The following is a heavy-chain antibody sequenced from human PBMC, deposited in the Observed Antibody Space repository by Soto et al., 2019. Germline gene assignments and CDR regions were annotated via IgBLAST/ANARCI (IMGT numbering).Heavy chain of an antibody. J-gene: IGHJ4*02. D-gene: IGHD6-13*01. CDR3: ARDRSSTGWWELDY. CDR1: GYTFSDYF. V-gene: IGHV1-2*02. Sequence: QVQLVQSGAEVRKPGASVKVSCKTSGYTFSDYFVHWVRQAPGQGLEWMVRINPNSGDTNFPQKFQGRVTVTRDTSITTVYMELSRLTSDDTAVYYCARDRSSTGWWELDYWGQGTLVAVSS. CDR2: INPNSGDT.